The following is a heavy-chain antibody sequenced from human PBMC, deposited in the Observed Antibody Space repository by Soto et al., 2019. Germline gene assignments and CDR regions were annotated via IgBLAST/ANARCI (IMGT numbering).Heavy chain of an antibody. D-gene: IGHD6-6*01. Sequence: SEPLSLPCTVSDGSISSYYWSWIRQPPGKGLEWIGYIYYSGSTNYNPSLKSRVTISVDTSKNQFSLKLSSVTAADTAVYYCARTSSIAARAREFDYWGQGTLVTVSS. CDR3: ARTSSIAARAREFDY. CDR1: DGSISSYY. J-gene: IGHJ4*02. V-gene: IGHV4-59*08. CDR2: IYYSGST.